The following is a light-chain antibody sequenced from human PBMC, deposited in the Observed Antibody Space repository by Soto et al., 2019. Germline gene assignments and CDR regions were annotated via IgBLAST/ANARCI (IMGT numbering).Light chain of an antibody. Sequence: QPALTQPPSGSGAPRQRGTISCTGSSSNIGRGHDVHWYQQVPGTAPKLLIYGNNNRPSGVPDRFSGSKSGTSASLAITGLQAEDEADYYCQSYDVSLGGSKVFGSGTKVTVL. J-gene: IGLJ1*01. V-gene: IGLV1-40*01. CDR1: SSNIGRGHD. CDR2: GNN. CDR3: QSYDVSLGGSKV.